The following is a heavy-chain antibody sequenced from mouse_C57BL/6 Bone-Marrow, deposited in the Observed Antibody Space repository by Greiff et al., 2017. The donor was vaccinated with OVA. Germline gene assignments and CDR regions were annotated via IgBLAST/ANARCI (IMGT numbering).Heavy chain of an antibody. CDR3: ARLRSAEWYLDV. Sequence: EVKLVESGGGLVQPGGSLKLSCAASGFTFSDYYMYWVRQTPEKRLEWVAYISNGGGSTYYPDTVKGRFTISRDNAKNTLYLQMSRLKSEDTAMYYGARLRSAEWYLDVWGTGTTVTVSS. J-gene: IGHJ1*03. CDR2: ISNGGGST. CDR1: GFTFSDYY. V-gene: IGHV5-12*01.